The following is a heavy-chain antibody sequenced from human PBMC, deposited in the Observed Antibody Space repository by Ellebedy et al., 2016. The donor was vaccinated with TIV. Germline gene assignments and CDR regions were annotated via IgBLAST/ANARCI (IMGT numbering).Heavy chain of an antibody. CDR1: GGSISSRTRY. V-gene: IGHV4-39*01. J-gene: IGHJ6*02. CDR2: VYFTGTT. D-gene: IGHD6-13*01. CDR3: ATARRDPLYYGVDV. Sequence: MPGGSLRLSCTVSGGSISSRTRYWGWFRQTPEKGLEWIGTVYFTGTTYYNPSLSSRITISADTSNTQFSLKLTSVTAADTAVYYCATARRDPLYYGVDVWGRGTTVTVSS.